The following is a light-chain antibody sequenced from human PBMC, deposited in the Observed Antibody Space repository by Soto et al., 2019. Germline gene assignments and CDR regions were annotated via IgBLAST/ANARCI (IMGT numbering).Light chain of an antibody. V-gene: IGKV3D-20*02. CDR3: QQRSNWPS. CDR1: QSVSSSA. J-gene: IGKJ1*01. CDR2: GAS. Sequence: EIVLTQSPGTLSLSPGERATLSCRASQSVSSSALAWYQQKPGQAPRRLIYGASSRATGIPDRFSGSGSGTDFTLTISRLEPEDFAVYYCQQRSNWPSFGQGTKVDI.